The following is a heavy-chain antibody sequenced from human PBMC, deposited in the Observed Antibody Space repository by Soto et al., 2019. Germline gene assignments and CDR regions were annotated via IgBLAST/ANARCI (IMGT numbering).Heavy chain of an antibody. V-gene: IGHV3-23*01. CDR1: GFTFSSYA. CDR2: ISGSGGST. CDR3: AKAAQSRVLLWFGELFHGMDV. D-gene: IGHD3-10*01. Sequence: GWSLRLSCAASGFTFSSYAMSWVRQAPGKGLEWVSAISGSGGSTYYADSVKGRFTISRDNSKNTLYLQMKSLRAEDTAVYYCAKAAQSRVLLWFGELFHGMDVWGQGTTVTVSS. J-gene: IGHJ6*02.